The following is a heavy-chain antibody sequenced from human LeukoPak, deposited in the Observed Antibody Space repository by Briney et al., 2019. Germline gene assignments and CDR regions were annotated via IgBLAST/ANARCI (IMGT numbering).Heavy chain of an antibody. CDR2: ITSSGNTI. Sequence: TGGSLRLSCAASGFTFSTYSMNWVRQAPGKGLEWVSYITSSGNTIHYADSVKGRFTISRDNAKNSLYLQMNSLRAGDTAVYYCARRDSSGWYVFDYWGQGTLVTVSS. CDR1: GFTFSTYS. CDR3: ARRDSSGWYVFDY. V-gene: IGHV3-48*04. D-gene: IGHD6-19*01. J-gene: IGHJ4*02.